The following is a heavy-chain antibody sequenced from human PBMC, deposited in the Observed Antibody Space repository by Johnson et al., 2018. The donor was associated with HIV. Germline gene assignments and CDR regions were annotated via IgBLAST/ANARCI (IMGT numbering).Heavy chain of an antibody. CDR1: GFTFDDYD. D-gene: IGHD3-3*01. CDR2: ITWDGDST. Sequence: VQLVESGGGVVRPGGSRRLSCAASGFTFDDYDISWVRQAPGKGLEWVSLITWDGDSTYYADSVKGRFTISRDNFKNTLYLQMNSLRPADTAVYYCARVIWGMRSGLDAFDIWGQGTMVTVSS. CDR3: ARVIWGMRSGLDAFDI. V-gene: IGHV3-20*04. J-gene: IGHJ3*02.